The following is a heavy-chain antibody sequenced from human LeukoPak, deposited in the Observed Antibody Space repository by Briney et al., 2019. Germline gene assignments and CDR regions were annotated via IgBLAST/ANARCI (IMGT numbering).Heavy chain of an antibody. Sequence: PGRSLRLSCAASGFTFSSYAMHWVRQAPGNGLEWVAVISYDGSNKYYADSVKGRFTISRDNSKNTLYLQMNSLRAEDTAVYYCASSSGYCTNGVCYRITMVRGVIIDWGQGALVTVSS. D-gene: IGHD2-8*01. J-gene: IGHJ4*02. V-gene: IGHV3-30-3*01. CDR2: ISYDGSNK. CDR1: GFTFSSYA. CDR3: ASSSGYCTNGVCYRITMVRGVIID.